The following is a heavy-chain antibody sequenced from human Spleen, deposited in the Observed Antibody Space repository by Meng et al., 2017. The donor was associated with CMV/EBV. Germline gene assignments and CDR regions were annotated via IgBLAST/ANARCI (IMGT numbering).Heavy chain of an antibody. D-gene: IGHD3-3*01. J-gene: IGHJ4*02. CDR1: VYPFTSYD. CDR3: ARVYDFWSGYYLRY. Sequence: SVYPFTSYDINWVRQATGQGLEWMGWMNPNSGNTGYAQKFQGRVTMTRNTSISTAYMELSSLRSEDTAVYYCARVYDFWSGYYLRYWGQGTLVTVSS. V-gene: IGHV1-8*01. CDR2: MNPNSGNT.